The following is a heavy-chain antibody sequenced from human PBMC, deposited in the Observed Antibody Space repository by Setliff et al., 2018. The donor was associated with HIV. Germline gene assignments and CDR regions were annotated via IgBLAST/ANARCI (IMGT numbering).Heavy chain of an antibody. CDR2: INAFTGKT. J-gene: IGHJ3*02. V-gene: IGHV1-18*01. Sequence: ASVKVSCKASGYTFSNYGLSWVRQAPGQGLAWVGWINAFTGKTHYAQKFQGRVTMTRDTSISTAYMELSRLRSDDTAVYYCARGGLATGAFDIWGQGTMVTVSS. D-gene: IGHD5-12*01. CDR3: ARGGLATGAFDI. CDR1: GYTFSNYG.